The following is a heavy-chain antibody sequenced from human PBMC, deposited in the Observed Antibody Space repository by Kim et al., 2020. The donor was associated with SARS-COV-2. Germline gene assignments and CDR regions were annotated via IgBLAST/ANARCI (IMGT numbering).Heavy chain of an antibody. V-gene: IGHV3-21*01. D-gene: IGHD3-10*01. CDR3: ARFGGGFDY. Sequence: SYRYYADSVKGRFTISRDNAKNSLYLQMNSLRAEDTAVYYCARFGGGFDYWGQGTLVTVSS. J-gene: IGHJ4*02. CDR2: SYR.